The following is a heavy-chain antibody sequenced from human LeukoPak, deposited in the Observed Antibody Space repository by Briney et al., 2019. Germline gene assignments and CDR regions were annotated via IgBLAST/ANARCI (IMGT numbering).Heavy chain of an antibody. D-gene: IGHD4-17*01. CDR3: ARITLDYGAFLDY. V-gene: IGHV1-69*13. CDR1: GYTFTSYG. J-gene: IGHJ4*02. Sequence: SVKVSCKASGYTFTSYGISWVRQAPGQGLEWMGGIIPIFGTANYAQKFQGRVTITADESTSTAYMELSSLRSEDTAVYYCARITLDYGAFLDYWGQGTLATVSS. CDR2: IIPIFGTA.